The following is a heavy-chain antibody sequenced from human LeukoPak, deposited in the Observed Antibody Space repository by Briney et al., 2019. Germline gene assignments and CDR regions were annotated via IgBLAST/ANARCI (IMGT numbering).Heavy chain of an antibody. V-gene: IGHV3-48*01. CDR2: IRSSSSTI. J-gene: IGHJ4*02. CDR1: GFTFSSYA. Sequence: GGSLRLSCAASGFTFSSYAMSWVRQAPGKGLEWVSYIRSSSSTIYYADSVKGRFTISRDNAKNTLYLQMNSLRADDTAVYYCAKERTGGWPFDYWGQGTLVTVSS. D-gene: IGHD6-19*01. CDR3: AKERTGGWPFDY.